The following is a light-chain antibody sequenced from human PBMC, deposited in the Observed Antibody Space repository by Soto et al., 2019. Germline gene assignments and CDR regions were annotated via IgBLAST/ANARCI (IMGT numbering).Light chain of an antibody. CDR2: NVS. CDR1: TTNDATYNY. CDR3: CSYEGSSNWL. Sequence: QSVLTQPLSVSGSPGQSVTISCTGTTTNDATYNYVSWYQHHPGKAPKLILYNVSERPSGVSDRFSGSKSGNAASLTISGLQADDEADYYCCSYEGSSNWLFGGGTKLTVL. V-gene: IGLV2-11*01. J-gene: IGLJ3*02.